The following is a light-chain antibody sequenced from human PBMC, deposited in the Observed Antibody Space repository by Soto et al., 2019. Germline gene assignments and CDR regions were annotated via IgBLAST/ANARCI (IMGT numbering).Light chain of an antibody. V-gene: IGKV3-20*01. CDR3: QQSGSSPPYT. CDR1: QSVSSSY. J-gene: IGKJ2*01. Sequence: EIVLTQSPGTLSLSPGERATLSCRASQSVSSSYLAWYQQKPGQAPRLLIYGASGRATGIPDRFSGSGSGTDFTLTISRLEPEDFAVYYCQQSGSSPPYTFGQGTKLGIK. CDR2: GAS.